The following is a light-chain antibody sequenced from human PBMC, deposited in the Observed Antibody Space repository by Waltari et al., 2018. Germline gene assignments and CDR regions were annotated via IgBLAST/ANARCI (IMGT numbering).Light chain of an antibody. J-gene: IGLJ2*01. CDR2: GTN. CDR1: SSNIGAGSD. CDR3: QSYDSSLRGSL. V-gene: IGLV1-40*01. Sequence: QSGLTQPPSVSGAPGQRVTISCTGRSSNIGAGSDGPCYQVLPGKAPKLPLCGTNERPSGAADLFSGSKSGTSASLAITGLQAAEEADYYCQSYDSSLRGSLFGGGTKLTVL.